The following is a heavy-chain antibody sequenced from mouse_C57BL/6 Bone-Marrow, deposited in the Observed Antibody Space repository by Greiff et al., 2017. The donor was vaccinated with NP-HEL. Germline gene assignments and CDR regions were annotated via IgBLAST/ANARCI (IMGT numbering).Heavy chain of an antibody. CDR3: TRPSTGTDYAMDY. CDR2: ISSGGDYI. Sequence: EVLLEESGAGLVKPGGSLKLSCAASGFTFSSYAMSWVRQTPEKRLEWVADISSGGDYIYYAEPVKGRFTISRDNARNTLYLQMSSLKTEDTAMYYCTRPSTGTDYAMDYWGQGTSVTVSS. D-gene: IGHD4-1*02. J-gene: IGHJ4*01. V-gene: IGHV5S21*01. CDR1: GFTFSSYA.